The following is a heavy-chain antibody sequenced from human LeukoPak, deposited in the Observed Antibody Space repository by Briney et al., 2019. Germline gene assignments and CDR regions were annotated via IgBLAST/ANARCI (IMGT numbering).Heavy chain of an antibody. CDR1: GFTFSSYG. CDR3: AKCWIYYDSSGYQLFDY. V-gene: IGHV3-30*02. Sequence: GGSLRLSCAASGFTFSSYGMHWVRQAPGKGLEWVAFIRCDGSNKYYADSVKGRFTISRDNSKNTLHLQMNSLRAEDTAVYYCAKCWIYYDSSGYQLFDYWGQGTLVTVSS. CDR2: IRCDGSNK. D-gene: IGHD3-22*01. J-gene: IGHJ4*02.